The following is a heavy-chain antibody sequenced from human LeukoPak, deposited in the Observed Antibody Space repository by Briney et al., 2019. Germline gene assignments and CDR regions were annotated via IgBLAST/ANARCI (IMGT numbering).Heavy chain of an antibody. J-gene: IGHJ4*02. CDR3: AKDQTTVRGHSDN. CDR1: GFTFSSYG. D-gene: IGHD4-17*01. CDR2: ISGSGGST. Sequence: GGSLRLSCAASGFTFSSYGMSWVRQAPGKGLEWVSAISGSGGSTYYADSVKGRFTISRDNSKNTLYLQMNSPRAEDTAVYYCAKDQTTVRGHSDNWGQGILVTVSS. V-gene: IGHV3-23*01.